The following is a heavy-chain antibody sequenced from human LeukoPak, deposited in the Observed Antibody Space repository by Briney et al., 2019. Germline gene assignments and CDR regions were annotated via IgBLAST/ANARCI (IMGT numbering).Heavy chain of an antibody. J-gene: IGHJ6*02. Sequence: SQTLSLTCTVSGGSISSGGYYWSWIRQHPGKGLEWIGYIYYSGNTNYNPSLKSRVTISVDTSKNQFSLKLSSVTAADTAVYYCARGIVGTYYYYGMDVWGQGTTVTVSS. CDR1: GGSISSGGYY. CDR3: ARGIVGTYYYYGMDV. D-gene: IGHD1-1*01. CDR2: IYYSGNT. V-gene: IGHV4-61*08.